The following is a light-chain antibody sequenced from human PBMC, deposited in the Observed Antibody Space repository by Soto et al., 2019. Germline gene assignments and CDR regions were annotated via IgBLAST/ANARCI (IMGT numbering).Light chain of an antibody. CDR3: QQRSSWPPSIT. Sequence: EVVMTQSPATLSVSPGERATLSCRASETVATNLAWYQQKPGQAPRLLISGASSRATGIPARFSGSGSGTDFTLTISSLEPEDFALYFCQQRSSWPPSITFGQGTRLEIK. V-gene: IGKV3-11*01. J-gene: IGKJ5*01. CDR2: GAS. CDR1: ETVATN.